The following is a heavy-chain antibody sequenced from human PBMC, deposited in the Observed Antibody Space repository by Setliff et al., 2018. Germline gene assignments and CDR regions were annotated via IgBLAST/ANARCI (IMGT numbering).Heavy chain of an antibody. CDR1: GFTFSSYS. CDR3: ARGGYRAEYGDYGDAFDL. J-gene: IGHJ3*01. V-gene: IGHV3-48*04. Sequence: PGGSLRLSCAASGFTFSSYSMNWVRQAPGKGLEWVSYISSSSSTIYYADSVKGRFTISRDNAKNSLYLQMNSLRAEDTAVYYCARGGYRAEYGDYGDAFDLWGQGTMVTVSS. D-gene: IGHD4-17*01. CDR2: ISSSSSTI.